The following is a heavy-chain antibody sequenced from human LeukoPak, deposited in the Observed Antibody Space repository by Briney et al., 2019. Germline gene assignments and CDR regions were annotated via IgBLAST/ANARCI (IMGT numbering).Heavy chain of an antibody. CDR3: AKGGKYSFGPHFDY. V-gene: IGHV3-23*01. D-gene: IGHD5-18*01. CDR2: ISTSGGST. Sequence: GGSLRLSCAASGFTFSSYVMSWVRQAPGKGLEWVSAISTSGGSTYYADSVKGRFTISRDNSKNTLYLQMNSLRAEDTAVYYCAKGGKYSFGPHFDYWGQGTLVIVSS. J-gene: IGHJ4*02. CDR1: GFTFSSYV.